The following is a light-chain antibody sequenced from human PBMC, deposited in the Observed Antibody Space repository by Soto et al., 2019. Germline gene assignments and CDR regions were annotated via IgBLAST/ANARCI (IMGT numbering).Light chain of an antibody. Sequence: VLTQSPGTLSLSPGERATLSCRASQTVRNNYLAWYQQKPGQAPRLLIYDASSRATGIPDRFSGGGSGTDFTLTISRLEPEDFAVYYCQQYSNWRPITFGQGTRLEI. CDR1: QTVRNNY. V-gene: IGKV3D-20*02. CDR3: QQYSNWRPIT. J-gene: IGKJ5*01. CDR2: DAS.